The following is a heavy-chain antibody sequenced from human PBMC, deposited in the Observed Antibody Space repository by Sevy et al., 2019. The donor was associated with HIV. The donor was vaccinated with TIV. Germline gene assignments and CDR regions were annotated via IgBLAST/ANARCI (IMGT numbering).Heavy chain of an antibody. CDR2: IYPGDSDT. CDR3: ARQRDYYDSSGYTISEIDY. Sequence: GESLKISCKGSGYNFPSYWIGWVRQMPGKGLEWMGIIYPGDSDTRYSPSFQGQVTISADKSISTAYVQWSSLKASDTAMYYCARQRDYYDSSGYTISEIDYWGQGTLVTVSS. CDR1: GYNFPSYW. J-gene: IGHJ4*02. V-gene: IGHV5-51*01. D-gene: IGHD3-22*01.